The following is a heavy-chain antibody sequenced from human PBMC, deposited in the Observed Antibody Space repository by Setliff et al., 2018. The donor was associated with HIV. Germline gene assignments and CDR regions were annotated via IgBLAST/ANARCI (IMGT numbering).Heavy chain of an antibody. CDR1: GGSFDTYY. CDR3: VRDRRRSYHFDY. J-gene: IGHJ4*02. V-gene: IGHV4-34*01. D-gene: IGHD2-2*01. Sequence: SETLSLTCNVYGGSFDTYYWSWIRQPPGKGLEWFGEINQSGSGDYNPSFKGRVTISVDTSKKQFSLTLTSVTAADTALYYCVRDRRRSYHFDYWGQGTLVTVSS. CDR2: INQSGSG.